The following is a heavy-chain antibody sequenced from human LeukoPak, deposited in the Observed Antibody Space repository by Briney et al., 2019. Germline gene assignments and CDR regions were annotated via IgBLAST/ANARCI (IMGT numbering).Heavy chain of an antibody. D-gene: IGHD1-26*01. CDR1: EFTVSSNY. V-gene: IGHV3-53*01. J-gene: IGHJ4*02. Sequence: PGGSLRLSCAASEFTVSSNYMSWVRQAPGKGLEWVSVIYSGDTTYYADSVKGRFTISRDNSKNTLYLQMSSLRAEDTAVYYCARGGSWNDFYYWGQGTLVTVSS. CDR3: ARGGSWNDFYY. CDR2: IYSGDTT.